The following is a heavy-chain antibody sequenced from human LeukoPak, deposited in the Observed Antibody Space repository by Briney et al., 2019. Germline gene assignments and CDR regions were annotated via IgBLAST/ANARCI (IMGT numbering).Heavy chain of an antibody. J-gene: IGHJ4*02. D-gene: IGHD6-19*01. V-gene: IGHV1-2*02. Sequence: ASVKVSCKASGYTFTSYDINWVRQAPGQGLEWMGWINPNSGGTNYAQKFQGRVTMTRDTSISTAYMELSRLRSDDTAVYYCARVNSGWLDYWGQGTLVTVSS. CDR2: INPNSGGT. CDR1: GYTFTSYD. CDR3: ARVNSGWLDY.